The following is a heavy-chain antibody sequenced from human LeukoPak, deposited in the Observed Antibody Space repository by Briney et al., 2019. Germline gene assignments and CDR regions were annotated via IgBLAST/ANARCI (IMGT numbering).Heavy chain of an antibody. Sequence: SETLSLTCTVSGGSISSSSYYWGWIRQPPGKGLEWIGSIYYSGSTYYNPSLKSRVTISVDTSKNQFSLKLSSVTAADTAVYYCARPVYDFWNGYYDGDDYWGQGTLVTVSS. CDR3: ARPVYDFWNGYYDGDDY. J-gene: IGHJ4*02. CDR2: IYYSGST. D-gene: IGHD3-3*01. CDR1: GGSISSSSYY. V-gene: IGHV4-39*01.